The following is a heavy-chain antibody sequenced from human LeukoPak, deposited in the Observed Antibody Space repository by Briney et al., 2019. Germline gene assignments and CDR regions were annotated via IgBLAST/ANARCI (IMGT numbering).Heavy chain of an antibody. CDR3: ARETNNRFDP. J-gene: IGHJ5*02. CDR1: GYSFTSYW. CDR2: IYPGDSDT. V-gene: IGHV5-51*01. D-gene: IGHD1/OR15-1a*01. Sequence: GESLKISCKGSGYSFTSYWIGWVRQMPGKGLEGMGIIYPGDSDTRYSPSFQGQVTISVDKSTSTAYLQRSSLKASDTAVYYCARETNNRFDPWGQGTLVTVSS.